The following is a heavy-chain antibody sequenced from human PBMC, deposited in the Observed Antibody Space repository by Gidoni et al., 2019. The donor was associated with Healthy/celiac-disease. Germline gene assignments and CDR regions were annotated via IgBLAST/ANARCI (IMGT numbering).Heavy chain of an antibody. CDR3: ARVVVGYYYYGMDV. CDR2: INSDGSST. V-gene: IGHV3-74*01. D-gene: IGHD2-15*01. CDR1: GFTFSSYW. Sequence: EVQLVESWGGLVQPGGSLRLSCAASGFTFSSYWMHWVRQAPGKGLVWVSRINSDGSSTSYADSVKGRFTISRDNAKNTLYLQMNSLRAEDTAVYYCARVVVGYYYYGMDVWGQGTTVTVSS. J-gene: IGHJ6*02.